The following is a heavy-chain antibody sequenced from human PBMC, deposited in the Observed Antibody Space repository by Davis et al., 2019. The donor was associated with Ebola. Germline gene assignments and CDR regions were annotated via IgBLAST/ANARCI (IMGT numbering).Heavy chain of an antibody. Sequence: SVKVSCKASGGTFSSYAISWVRQAPGQGLEWMGGIIPIFGTANYAQKFQGRVTITADESTSTAYMELSSLRSEDTAVYYCARDHRYNWNYDSNGAFDIWGQGTMVTVSS. J-gene: IGHJ3*02. CDR1: GGTFSSYA. CDR3: ARDHRYNWNYDSNGAFDI. V-gene: IGHV1-69*13. D-gene: IGHD1-7*01. CDR2: IIPIFGTA.